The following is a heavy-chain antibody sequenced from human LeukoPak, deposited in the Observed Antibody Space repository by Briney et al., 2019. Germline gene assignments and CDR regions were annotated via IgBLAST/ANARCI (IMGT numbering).Heavy chain of an antibody. D-gene: IGHD6-6*01. Sequence: GMSLRLSCAASGFTFGSYGMHWVRQAPGKGLEWVAVIWYDGSNKYYVDSVKGRFTVSRDNSKNKVYLQMNGLRAEDAAVYYCARDSVRRGSSFRPYSYYGMDVWGQGTTVTVSS. CDR1: GFTFGSYG. CDR2: IWYDGSNK. CDR3: ARDSVRRGSSFRPYSYYGMDV. V-gene: IGHV3-33*01. J-gene: IGHJ6*02.